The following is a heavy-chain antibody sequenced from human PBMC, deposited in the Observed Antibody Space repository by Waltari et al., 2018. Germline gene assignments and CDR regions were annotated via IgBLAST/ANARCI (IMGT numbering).Heavy chain of an antibody. CDR2: FNSDNGKT. CDR1: GSNFVTSA. V-gene: IGHV1-18*01. D-gene: IGHD1-26*01. CDR3: ARVVFSGRYPHGFDF. J-gene: IGHJ3*01. Sequence: QVYLVQSGAEMKKPGASVKVSCKASGSNFVTSAIRWVQQAPGQGLEWGGWFNSDNGKTNYAQNLQYRVTMTMDRSTATAHMELRSLRSDDTAVYYCARVVFSGRYPHGFDFWGQGTMVTVS.